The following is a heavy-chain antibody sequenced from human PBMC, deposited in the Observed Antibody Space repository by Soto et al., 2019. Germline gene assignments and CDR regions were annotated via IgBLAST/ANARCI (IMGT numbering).Heavy chain of an antibody. Sequence: QVQLQESGPGLVKPSETLSLTCTVSGGSVSSGSYYWSWIRQPPGKGLEWIGYSYYSGSTNYNPSLKRRVTISVDTSKNRFSLKLSSVTAADTALYYCAREDITGTTYFPSYYYYYGMDVWGQGTTVVVSS. V-gene: IGHV4-61*01. CDR1: GGSVSSGSYY. CDR2: SYYSGST. D-gene: IGHD1-7*01. CDR3: AREDITGTTYFPSYYYYYGMDV. J-gene: IGHJ6*02.